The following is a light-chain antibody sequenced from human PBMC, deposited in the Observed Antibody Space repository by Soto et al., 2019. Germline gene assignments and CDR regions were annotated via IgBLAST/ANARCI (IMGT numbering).Light chain of an antibody. CDR2: AAS. CDR3: QQFNSYPRT. J-gene: IGKJ3*01. Sequence: IQLTQSPSSLSASVGDRVTITCRASQGISSYLAWYQQKPGKAPKLLIYAASTLQSGVPSRFSGSGSGPDFTLTISSLQPEDFATYYCQQFNSYPRTFGPGTKVDIK. V-gene: IGKV1-9*01. CDR1: QGISSY.